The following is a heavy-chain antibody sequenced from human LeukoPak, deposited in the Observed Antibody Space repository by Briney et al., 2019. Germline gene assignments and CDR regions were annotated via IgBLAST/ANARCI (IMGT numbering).Heavy chain of an antibody. Sequence: SETLSLTCTVSGDSITNYYWGWIRQPAGKGLEWIGRIYSSGSTDYSPSLKTRVTMSIDTSKNQFSLRLSSVTAADTAVYYCARLIAEVGGGTNYFDTWGQGTLVTVSS. J-gene: IGHJ4*02. CDR3: ARLIAEVGGGTNYFDT. D-gene: IGHD2-21*01. CDR1: GDSITNYY. CDR2: IYSSGST. V-gene: IGHV4-4*07.